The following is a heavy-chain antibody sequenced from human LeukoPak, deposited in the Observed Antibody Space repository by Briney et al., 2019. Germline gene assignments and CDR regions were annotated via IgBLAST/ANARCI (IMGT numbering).Heavy chain of an antibody. CDR2: INHSGST. V-gene: IGHV4-34*01. D-gene: IGHD1-26*01. CDR1: GGSFSGYY. J-gene: IGHJ6*03. Sequence: SETLSLTCAVYGGSFSGYYWSWIRQPPGKGLEWIGEINHSGSTNYNPSLKSRDTISVDTSKNQFSLKLSSVTAADTAVYYCARLNSGSYQKRDYYYYMDVWGKGTTVTVSS. CDR3: ARLNSGSYQKRDYYYYMDV.